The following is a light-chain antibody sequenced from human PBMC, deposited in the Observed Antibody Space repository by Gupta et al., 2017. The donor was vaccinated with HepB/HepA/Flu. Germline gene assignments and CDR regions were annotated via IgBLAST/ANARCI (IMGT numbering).Light chain of an antibody. CDR1: SSNIGAGYD. V-gene: IGLV1-40*01. CDR2: GHT. CDR3: QSYDTSLSGYV. Sequence: QSVLTQPPSLSGAPGQRVIISCTGSSSNIGAGYDVHWYQQLPGTAPKLLIYGHTNRPSGVPDRFSGSRSGTSASLAITGLQAEDEADYYCQSYDTSLSGYVFGTGTKVTVL. J-gene: IGLJ1*01.